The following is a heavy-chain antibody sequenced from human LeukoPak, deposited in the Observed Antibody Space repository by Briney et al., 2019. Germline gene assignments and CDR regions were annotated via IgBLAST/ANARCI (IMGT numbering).Heavy chain of an antibody. CDR3: ARQTGSGLFILP. J-gene: IGHJ4*02. CDR1: GDSINSSSYY. V-gene: IGHV4-39*01. CDR2: IYYSGST. Sequence: NSSETLSLTCTVSGDSINSSSYYWGWIRQAPGKGLEWIGSIYYSGSTYYNPSLKSRVTISVDTSKDQLSLKLSSVTAADTAVYYCARQTGSGLFILPGGQGTLVTVSS. D-gene: IGHD3/OR15-3a*01.